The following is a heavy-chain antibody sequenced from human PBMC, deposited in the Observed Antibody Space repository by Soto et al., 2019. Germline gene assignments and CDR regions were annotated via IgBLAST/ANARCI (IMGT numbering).Heavy chain of an antibody. D-gene: IGHD2-21*01. V-gene: IGHV3-30*18. Sequence: PGGSLRLSCAASGFTFSSYGMHWVRQAPGKGLEWVAVISYDGSNKYYADSVKGRFTISRDNSKNTLYLQMNSLRAEDTAVYYCAKNRGMVVVGAFDIWGQGTMVTVSS. CDR2: ISYDGSNK. CDR1: GFTFSSYG. J-gene: IGHJ3*02. CDR3: AKNRGMVVVGAFDI.